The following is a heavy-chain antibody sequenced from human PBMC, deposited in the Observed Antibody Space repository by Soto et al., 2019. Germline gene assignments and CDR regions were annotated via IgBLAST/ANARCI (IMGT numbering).Heavy chain of an antibody. CDR2: IYHSGST. CDR1: GGSISSGGYS. CDR3: VRAVAYCGGDCPNWFDP. J-gene: IGHJ5*02. Sequence: QLQLQESGSGLVKPSQTLSLTCAVSGGSISSGGYSWSWIRQPPGKGLARIGYIYHSGSTYYNPSLKGRVTISVDRHKNQVCLKLSSVTAADTAVYYCVRAVAYCGGDCPNWFDPWGQGTLVTVS. V-gene: IGHV4-30-2*01. D-gene: IGHD2-21*02.